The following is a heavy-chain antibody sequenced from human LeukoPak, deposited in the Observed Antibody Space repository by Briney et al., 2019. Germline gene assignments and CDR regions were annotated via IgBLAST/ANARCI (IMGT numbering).Heavy chain of an antibody. Sequence: GGSLRLPCAASGFTFRNYWMSWVRQAPGKGLEWVANIKQDGSEMHYVDFVKGRFTISRDNAEKSLYLQMNSLRAEDTAVYYCARSGSGSYYYYYAMDVWGQGTTVTVSS. CDR1: GFTFRNYW. V-gene: IGHV3-7*01. J-gene: IGHJ6*02. CDR3: ARSGSGSYYYYYAMDV. CDR2: IKQDGSEM. D-gene: IGHD3-10*01.